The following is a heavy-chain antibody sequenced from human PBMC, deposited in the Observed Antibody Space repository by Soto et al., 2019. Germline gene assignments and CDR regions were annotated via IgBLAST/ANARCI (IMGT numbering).Heavy chain of an antibody. CDR3: ARSGEYYYGSGSYRSLGAFDI. CDR1: GGTFSSYT. CDR2: IIPILGIA. D-gene: IGHD3-10*01. Sequence: VASVKVSCKASGGTFSSYTISWVRQAPGQGLEWMGRIIPILGIANYAQKFQGRVTITADKSTSTAYMELSSLRSEDTAVYYCARSGEYYYGSGSYRSLGAFDIWG. J-gene: IGHJ3*02. V-gene: IGHV1-69*02.